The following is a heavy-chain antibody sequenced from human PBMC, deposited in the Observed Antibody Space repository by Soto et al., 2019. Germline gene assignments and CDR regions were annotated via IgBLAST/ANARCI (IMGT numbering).Heavy chain of an antibody. CDR1: GFTFSSYG. CDR3: VTGHWNYFDY. Sequence: GGSLRLSCAASGFTFSSYGMHWVRQAPGKGLEWVAVIWYDGSNKYYADSVKGRFTISRDNSQNTLYLKMNSLRGEDTAVYYCVTGHWNYFDYWGQGTLVTVSS. V-gene: IGHV3-33*01. CDR2: IWYDGSNK. D-gene: IGHD3-3*01. J-gene: IGHJ4*02.